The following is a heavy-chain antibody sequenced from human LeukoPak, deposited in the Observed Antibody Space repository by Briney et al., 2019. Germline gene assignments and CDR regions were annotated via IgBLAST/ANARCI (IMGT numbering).Heavy chain of an antibody. CDR3: ARGARRFGESYPYY. V-gene: IGHV1-2*04. CDR2: INLNSGGT. CDR1: GYTFTCYY. J-gene: IGHJ4*02. D-gene: IGHD3-10*01. Sequence: ASVKVSCKASGYTFTCYYMHWVRQAPGQGLEWMGWINLNSGGTNYAQKFQGWVTMTRDTSISTAYMELSRLRSDDTAVYYCARGARRFGESYPYYWGQGTLVTVSS.